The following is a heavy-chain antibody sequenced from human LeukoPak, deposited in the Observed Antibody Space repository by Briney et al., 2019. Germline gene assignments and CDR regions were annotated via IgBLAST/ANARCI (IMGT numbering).Heavy chain of an antibody. J-gene: IGHJ4*02. D-gene: IGHD6-19*01. CDR3: ARETSLAGFTSGLGFNY. CDR2: IYGSGNT. V-gene: IGHV4-59*01. CDR1: GASISSWY. Sequence: SETLSLTCTVSGASISSWYWSWIRQPPGKGLEWIGYIYGSGNTNYNPSLKSRVTMSIDTSKNQFSLKLTSVTAADTATYYCARETSLAGFTSGLGFNYWGQGILVTVSS.